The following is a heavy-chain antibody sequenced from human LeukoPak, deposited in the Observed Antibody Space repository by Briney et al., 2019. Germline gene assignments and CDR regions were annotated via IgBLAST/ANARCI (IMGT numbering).Heavy chain of an antibody. Sequence: ASVKVSCKASGYTFTSYGISWVRQAPGQGLEWMGWISAYNGNTNYARKLQGRVTMTTDTSTSTAYMELRSLRSDDTAVYYCARLFFNGDLPHGAFDLWGQGTMVTVSS. V-gene: IGHV1-18*01. J-gene: IGHJ3*01. CDR1: GYTFTSYG. D-gene: IGHD4-17*01. CDR2: ISAYNGNT. CDR3: ARLFFNGDLPHGAFDL.